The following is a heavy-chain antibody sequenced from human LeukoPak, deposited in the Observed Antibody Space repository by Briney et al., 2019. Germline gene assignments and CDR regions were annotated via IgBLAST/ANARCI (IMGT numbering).Heavy chain of an antibody. CDR1: GFTFSNYW. V-gene: IGHV3-74*01. Sequence: GGSLRLSCAASGFTFSNYWMHWVRQTPGKGLVWVSRINNDGSSTNYADSVKGRFTISRENAKNTLYLQMNSLRADHTAVYYCAGTYWADYWGQGTLVTVSS. J-gene: IGHJ4*02. CDR2: INNDGSST. CDR3: AGTYWADY. D-gene: IGHD2-8*02.